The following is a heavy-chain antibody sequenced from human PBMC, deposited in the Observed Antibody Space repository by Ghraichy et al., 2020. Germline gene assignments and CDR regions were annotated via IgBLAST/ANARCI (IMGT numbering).Heavy chain of an antibody. CDR3: TRDRPIDY. CDR2: IRSKPDGETT. J-gene: IGHJ4*02. V-gene: IGHV3-49*04. CDR1: GFRFGDYA. Sequence: GGSLRLSCTASGFRFGDYAMAWVRQSPGKGLEWVRFIRSKPDGETTTYAASVEGRFTISRDDSNSIAYLQMNSLKTEDTAVYYCTRDRPIDYWGQGTLVTVSS.